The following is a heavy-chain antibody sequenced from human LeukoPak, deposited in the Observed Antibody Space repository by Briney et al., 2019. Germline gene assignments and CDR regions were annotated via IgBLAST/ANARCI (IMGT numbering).Heavy chain of an antibody. J-gene: IGHJ4*02. V-gene: IGHV3-64*01. CDR3: ARDPPRRTTVARFDY. CDR2: ISSNGGST. CDR1: GFTFSSYA. D-gene: IGHD4-23*01. Sequence: PGGSLRLSCAASGFTFSSYAMHWVRQAPGKGLEYVSAISSNGGSTYYANSVKGRFTISRDNSKNTLYLQMGSLRAEDTAVYYCARDPPRRTTVARFDYWGQGTLVTVSS.